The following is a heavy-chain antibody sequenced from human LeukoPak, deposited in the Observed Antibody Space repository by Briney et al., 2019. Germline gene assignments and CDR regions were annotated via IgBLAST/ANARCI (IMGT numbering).Heavy chain of an antibody. Sequence: ASVKVSCKASGYTFTGYYMHWVRQPPGQGLEWIGWINPNHGDTNYPQKFQDRASLTRDTPISTPYMPLSRLRSGDTAVYYCARSVHLLTGENFDYWGQGTLLIVSS. V-gene: IGHV1-2*02. CDR3: ARSVHLLTGENFDY. D-gene: IGHD3-9*01. CDR1: GYTFTGYY. J-gene: IGHJ4*02. CDR2: INPNHGDT.